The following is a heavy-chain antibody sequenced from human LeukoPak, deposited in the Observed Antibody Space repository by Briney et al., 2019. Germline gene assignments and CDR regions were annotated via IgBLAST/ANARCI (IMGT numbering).Heavy chain of an antibody. CDR3: ASSYKRGVVIIHYVDY. J-gene: IGHJ4*02. V-gene: IGHV4-34*01. D-gene: IGHD3-3*01. Sequence: PSETLSLTCAVYGGSFSGYYWSWIRQPPGKGLEWIGEINHSGSTNYNPSLKSRVTISVDTSKNQFSLKLSSVTAADTAVYCCASSYKRGVVIIHYVDYWGQGTLVTVSS. CDR2: INHSGST. CDR1: GGSFSGYY.